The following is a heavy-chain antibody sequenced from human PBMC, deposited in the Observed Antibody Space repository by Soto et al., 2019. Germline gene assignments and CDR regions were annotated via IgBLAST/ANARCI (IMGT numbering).Heavy chain of an antibody. CDR1: GFTFSSYG. D-gene: IGHD2-15*01. J-gene: IGHJ4*02. V-gene: IGHV3-30*18. CDR3: AKDVVVVVADTGFDY. CDR2: ISYDGSNK. Sequence: VQLVESGGGVVQPGRSLRLSCAASGFTFSSYGMHWVRQAPGKGLEWVAVISYDGSNKYYADSVKGRFTISRDNSKNTLYLQMNSLRTEDTAVYYCAKDVVVVVADTGFDYWGQGTLVTVSS.